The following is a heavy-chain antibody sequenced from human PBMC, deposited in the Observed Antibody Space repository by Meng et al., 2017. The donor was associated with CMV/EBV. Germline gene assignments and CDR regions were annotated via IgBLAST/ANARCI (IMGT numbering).Heavy chain of an antibody. CDR2: IYYSGST. CDR1: GGSVSSGIYY. D-gene: IGHD5-18*01. V-gene: IGHV4-61*01. J-gene: IGHJ4*02. Sequence: CSVSGGSVSSGIYYWSWPRQSPGKGLEWIGYIYYSGSTNYNPSLKSRVTISVDTSKNQFSLKLSSVTAADTAVYYCARINTAMAHFDYWGQGTLVTVSS. CDR3: ARINTAMAHFDY.